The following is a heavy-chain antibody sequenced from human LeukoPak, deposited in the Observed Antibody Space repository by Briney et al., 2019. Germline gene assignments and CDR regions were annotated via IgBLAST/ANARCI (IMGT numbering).Heavy chain of an antibody. D-gene: IGHD3-9*01. CDR1: GFTFSSYG. J-gene: IGHJ6*02. V-gene: IGHV3-33*01. CDR2: IWYDGSNK. CDR3: ARGEPDRYYDILTGYYTLYYGMDV. Sequence: GGSLRLSCAASGFTFSSYGMHWVRQAPGKGLEWVAVIWYDGSNKYYADSVKGRFTISRDNSKNTLYLQMNSLRAEDTAVYYCARGEPDRYYDILTGYYTLYYGMDVWGQGTTVTVSS.